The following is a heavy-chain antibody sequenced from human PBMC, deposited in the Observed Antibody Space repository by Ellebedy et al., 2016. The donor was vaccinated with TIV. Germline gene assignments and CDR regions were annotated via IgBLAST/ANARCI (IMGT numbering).Heavy chain of an antibody. CDR2: ISYDGSNK. CDR3: AKDRADANYYDSSGYLG. V-gene: IGHV3-30*18. D-gene: IGHD3-22*01. CDR1: GFTFSSYG. J-gene: IGHJ4*02. Sequence: GGSLRLXXAASGFTFSSYGMHWVRQAPGKGLEWVAVISYDGSNKYYADSVKGRFTISRDNSKNTLYLQMNSLRAEDTAVYYCAKDRADANYYDSSGYLGWGQGTLVTVSS.